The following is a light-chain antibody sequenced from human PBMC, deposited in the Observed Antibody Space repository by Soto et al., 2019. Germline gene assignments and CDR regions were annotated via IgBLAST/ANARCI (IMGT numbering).Light chain of an antibody. CDR1: ENIKNW. J-gene: IGKJ1*01. CDR2: DAS. Sequence: DVQMTQSPSTLAASVGDRSTITCVASENIKNWLAWYQQTPGKADKVLISDASRLETGVPSRFSGSGYGTDFTLTITSLQTDDFGTYHCQQYGVHPKTFGQGTKVEIK. CDR3: QQYGVHPKT. V-gene: IGKV1-5*01.